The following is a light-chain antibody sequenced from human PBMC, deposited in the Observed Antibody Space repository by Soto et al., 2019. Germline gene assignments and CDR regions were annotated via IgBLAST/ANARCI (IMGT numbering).Light chain of an antibody. V-gene: IGKV1-9*01. Sequence: DIQLTQSPSFVSASVGDRVTITCRASQGISSNSAWYQQKPGKAPNLLIYAASALESGVPSRFSGTGSGTDFTLTISSLQPEDFATYYCQQLNSYPRTFGPGTKVEIK. J-gene: IGKJ1*01. CDR3: QQLNSYPRT. CDR1: QGISSN. CDR2: AAS.